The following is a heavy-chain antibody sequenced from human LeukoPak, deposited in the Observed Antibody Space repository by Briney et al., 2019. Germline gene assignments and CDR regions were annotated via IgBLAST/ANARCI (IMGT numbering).Heavy chain of an antibody. J-gene: IGHJ6*02. CDR1: GYTFTSYD. CDR3: ARVTPLGGPAAYYYYGMDV. Sequence: ASVKVSCKASGYTFTSYDINWVRQATGQGLEWMGWMNPNSGNTGYAQKFQGRVTMTRNTSISTAYMELSSLRSEDTAVYYCARVTPLGGPAAYYYYGMDVWGQGTTVTVSS. D-gene: IGHD2-2*01. V-gene: IGHV1-8*01. CDR2: MNPNSGNT.